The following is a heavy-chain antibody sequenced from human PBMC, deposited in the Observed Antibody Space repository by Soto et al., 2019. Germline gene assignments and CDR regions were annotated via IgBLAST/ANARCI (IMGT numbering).Heavy chain of an antibody. Sequence: QKLQGRVTMTTDTSTSTAYMELRSLRSDDTAVYYCARVQEWEPLGFDPWGQGTLVTVSS. D-gene: IGHD1-26*01. V-gene: IGHV1-18*01. CDR3: ARVQEWEPLGFDP. J-gene: IGHJ5*02.